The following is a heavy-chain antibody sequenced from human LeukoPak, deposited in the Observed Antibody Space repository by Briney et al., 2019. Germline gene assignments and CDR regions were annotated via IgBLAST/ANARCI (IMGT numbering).Heavy chain of an antibody. CDR3: ASILRSSSGYYFDY. Sequence: GGSLRLSCAASGFTVSTNYMSWVRQAPGKGLEWVSVIYSGDTTFYADSVRGKFTISRDNSKNTLYLQMNSLRAEDTAVYYCASILRSSSGYYFDYWGQGNLVTVSS. V-gene: IGHV3-66*01. CDR2: IYSGDTT. CDR1: GFTVSTNY. D-gene: IGHD3-10*01. J-gene: IGHJ4*02.